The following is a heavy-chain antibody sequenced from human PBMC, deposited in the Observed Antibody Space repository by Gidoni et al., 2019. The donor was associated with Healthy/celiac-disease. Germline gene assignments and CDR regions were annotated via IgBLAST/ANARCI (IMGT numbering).Heavy chain of an antibody. V-gene: IGHV4-39*01. CDR2: IYYSGST. CDR3: ARQSPLYGDYPNWFDP. Sequence: QLQLQESGPGLVKPSETLSLTCTVSGGSISSSSYYWGWIRQPPGKGLEWIGSIYYSGSTYYNPSLKSRVTISVDTSKNQFSLKLSSVTAADTAVYYCARQSPLYGDYPNWFDPWGQGTLVTVSS. J-gene: IGHJ5*02. D-gene: IGHD4-17*01. CDR1: GGSISSSSYY.